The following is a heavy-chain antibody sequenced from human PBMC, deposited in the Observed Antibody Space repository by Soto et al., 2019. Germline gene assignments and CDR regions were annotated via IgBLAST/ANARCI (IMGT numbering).Heavy chain of an antibody. V-gene: IGHV3-53*01. Sequence: EVQVVESGGGLTQPGGSLRLSCAVSGFTVSKNHVTWVRQATGKGLQWVSVIFNDGSTYYADSVKGRFVVSRDSSKNTVFLKMNSLGAEDTAVYYCAGYGGNSVWGQGTLVTVSS. CDR3: AGYGGNSV. CDR2: IFNDGST. D-gene: IGHD4-17*01. CDR1: GFTVSKNH. J-gene: IGHJ4*02.